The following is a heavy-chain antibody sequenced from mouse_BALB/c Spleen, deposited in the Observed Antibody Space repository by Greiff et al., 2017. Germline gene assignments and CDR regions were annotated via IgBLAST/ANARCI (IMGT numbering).Heavy chain of an antibody. CDR1: GFAFSSYD. J-gene: IGHJ2*01. CDR3: ARRSGSSYLDY. CDR2: ISSGGGST. V-gene: IGHV5-12-1*01. D-gene: IGHD1-1*01. Sequence: DVMLVESGGGLVKPGGSLKLSCAASGFAFSSYDMSWVRQTPEKRLEWVAYISSGGGSTYYPDTVKGRFTISRDNAKNTLYLQMSSLKSEDTAMYYCARRSGSSYLDYWGQGTTLTVSS.